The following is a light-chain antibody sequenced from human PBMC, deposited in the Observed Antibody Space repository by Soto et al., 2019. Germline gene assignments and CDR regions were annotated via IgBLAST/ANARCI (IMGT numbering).Light chain of an antibody. V-gene: IGKV1-39*01. CDR1: QNISRY. CDR3: HQSYSTPRVT. Sequence: DIQMTQSPSALSASVGDRGTITCRASQNISRYLNWYQQKPGTAPTRLIYAASSLQSGDPSSFSSSGSGTDFTLTISSRQPEDFATYYCHQSYSTPRVTFGQGTRLEIK. CDR2: AAS. J-gene: IGKJ5*01.